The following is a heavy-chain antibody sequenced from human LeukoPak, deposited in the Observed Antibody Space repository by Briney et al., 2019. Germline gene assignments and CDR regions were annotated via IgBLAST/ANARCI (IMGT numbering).Heavy chain of an antibody. V-gene: IGHV4-59*01. CDR2: IYNSGST. CDR3: VRDRELND. J-gene: IGHJ4*02. CDR1: GGSISIYY. Sequence: SETLSLTCTVSGGSISIYYWSWVRQPPGKGLEWIGYIYNSGSTIYNPSLKSRATISVDTSKNQFSLRLSSVTAVDTAVYYCVRDRELNDWGQGTLVTVSS. D-gene: IGHD1-26*01.